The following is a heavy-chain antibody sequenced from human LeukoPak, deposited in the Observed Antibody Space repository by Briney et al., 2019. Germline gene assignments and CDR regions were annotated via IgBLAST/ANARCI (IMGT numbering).Heavy chain of an antibody. CDR2: IDPSDSYT. V-gene: IGHV5-10-1*01. CDR1: GXSFTSYC. CDR3: ARHIAAAAPFDY. J-gene: IGHJ4*02. Sequence: RGESLKISFKGSGXSFTSYCITWVRQMPGKGLEWMGRIDPSDSYTNYSPSFQGHVTISADKSISTAYLQWSSLKASDTAMYYCARHIAAAAPFDYWGQGTLVTVSS. D-gene: IGHD6-13*01.